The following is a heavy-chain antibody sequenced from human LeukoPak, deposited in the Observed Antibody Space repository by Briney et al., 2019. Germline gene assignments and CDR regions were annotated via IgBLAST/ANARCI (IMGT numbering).Heavy chain of an antibody. J-gene: IGHJ5*02. CDR3: ATDYGSGMSQRWFDP. CDR1: GFTVSSNY. Sequence: PGGSLRPSCAASGFTVSSNYMSWVRQPPGKGLEWIGEINHSGSTNYNPSLKSRVTISVDTSKNQFSLKLSSVTAADTAVYYCATDYGSGMSQRWFDPWGQGTLVTVSS. V-gene: IGHV4-34*08. CDR2: INHSGST. D-gene: IGHD3-10*01.